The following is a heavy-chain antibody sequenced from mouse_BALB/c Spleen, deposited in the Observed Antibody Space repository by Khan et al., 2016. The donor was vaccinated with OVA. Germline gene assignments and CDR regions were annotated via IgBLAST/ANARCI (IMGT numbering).Heavy chain of an antibody. CDR3: ARKYYYGYAVDY. CDR1: GYSITTNYA. J-gene: IGHJ4*01. CDR2: ISYSGST. V-gene: IGHV3-2*02. Sequence: EVKLEVSGPGLVKPSQSLSLTCTVTGYSITTNYAWYWIRQFPGNKLERMGYISYSGSTSYNPLLKSRIFITRDTSKNQFFLHLNSVTTEDTATYYGARKYYYGYAVDYWGQGTSVTVSS. D-gene: IGHD1-1*01.